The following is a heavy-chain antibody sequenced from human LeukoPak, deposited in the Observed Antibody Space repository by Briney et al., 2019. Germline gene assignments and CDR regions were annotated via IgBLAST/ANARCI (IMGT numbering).Heavy chain of an antibody. Sequence: ASVTVSCKASGYTFTSYGISWVRQAPGQGLEWMGWISAYNGNTNYAQRLQGRVTMTTDTSTSTAYMELRSLRSDDTAVYYCARDSLIIHPAFDWLLLAPQRMGTDTYYMDVWGKGTTVTVSS. D-gene: IGHD3-9*01. CDR2: ISAYNGNT. V-gene: IGHV1-18*01. CDR1: GYTFTSYG. CDR3: ARDSLIIHPAFDWLLLAPQRMGTDTYYMDV. J-gene: IGHJ6*03.